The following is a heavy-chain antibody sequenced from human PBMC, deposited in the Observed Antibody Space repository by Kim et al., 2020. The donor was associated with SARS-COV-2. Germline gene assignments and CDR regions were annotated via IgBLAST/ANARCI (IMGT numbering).Heavy chain of an antibody. CDR3: ARLPDILTGHDEAFDY. CDR1: GGSISSSSYY. CDR2: IYYRGST. J-gene: IGHJ4*02. V-gene: IGHV4-39*01. D-gene: IGHD3-9*01. Sequence: SETLSLTCTVAGGSISSSSYYWGWIRQPPGKGLEWIGSIYYRGSTYYNPSLKSQVTISVDTSKNQVSLKLSSVTAADTAGYCCARLPDILTGHDEAFDYWGQGTLVTVSS.